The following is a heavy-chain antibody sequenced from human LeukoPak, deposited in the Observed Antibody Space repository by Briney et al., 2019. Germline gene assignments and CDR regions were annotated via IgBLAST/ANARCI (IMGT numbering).Heavy chain of an antibody. CDR1: GFTFSSYT. D-gene: IGHD3-3*01. Sequence: GGSLRLSCTASGFTFSSYTMNWVRQAPGKGLEWVSSISATSIHIYHADSVKGRFTISRDNAKNSVSLQMNSLRAEDTAVYYCARGDDFWGERNAFDIWGQGTMVTVSS. CDR2: ISATSIHI. V-gene: IGHV3-21*01. CDR3: ARGDDFWGERNAFDI. J-gene: IGHJ3*02.